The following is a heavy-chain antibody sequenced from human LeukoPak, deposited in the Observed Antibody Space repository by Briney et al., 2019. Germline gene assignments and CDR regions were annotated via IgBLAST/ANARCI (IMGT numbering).Heavy chain of an antibody. Sequence: SETLSLTCTVFGGSISSSRYYWGWLRQRPGTGVEGVGSIYYSGTTYYTPSLNSRVTISVDTSKTQFSLKLSSVTAADTAVYYCARLSAVTTYYFDYWGQGTLVTVSS. V-gene: IGHV4-39*01. D-gene: IGHD4-17*01. CDR3: ARLSAVTTYYFDY. CDR2: IYYSGTT. J-gene: IGHJ4*02. CDR1: GGSISSSRYY.